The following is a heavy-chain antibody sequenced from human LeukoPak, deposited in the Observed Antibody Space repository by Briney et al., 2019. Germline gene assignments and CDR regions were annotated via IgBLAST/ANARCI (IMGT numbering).Heavy chain of an antibody. Sequence: GASVKVSCKASGYTFTSYDINWVRQATGQGLEWMGWMNPNSGNTGYAQKFQGRVTMTEDTSTDTAYMELSSLRSEDTAVYYCATASDSGYYYWYFDLWGRGTLVTVSS. V-gene: IGHV1-8*01. D-gene: IGHD3-22*01. J-gene: IGHJ2*01. CDR3: ATASDSGYYYWYFDL. CDR1: GYTFTSYD. CDR2: MNPNSGNT.